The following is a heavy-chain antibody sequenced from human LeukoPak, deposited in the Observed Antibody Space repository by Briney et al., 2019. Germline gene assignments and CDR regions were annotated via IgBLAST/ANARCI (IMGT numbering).Heavy chain of an antibody. CDR1: GFTFSSYG. CDR2: ISGSGGST. V-gene: IGHV3-23*01. CDR3: AKSFSGYLYYFDY. D-gene: IGHD3-22*01. Sequence: GGSLRLSCAASGFTFSSYGMSWVRQAPGKGLDWVSAISGSGGSTYYADSVKGRFTISRDNSKNTLYLQMNSLRAEDTAVYYCAKSFSGYLYYFDYWGQGTLVTVSS. J-gene: IGHJ4*02.